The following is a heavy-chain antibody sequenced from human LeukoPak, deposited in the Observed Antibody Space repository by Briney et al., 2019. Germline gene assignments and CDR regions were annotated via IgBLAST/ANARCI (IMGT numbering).Heavy chain of an antibody. V-gene: IGHV4-59*08. J-gene: IGHJ4*02. Sequence: PSETLSLTCTVSGGSISSYYWSWIRQPPGKGLEWIGYIYYSGSTNYNPSLKSRVTIFVDTSKNQISLKLSSVTATDTAVYYCARHASSSTIDYWGQGTLVTVSS. CDR2: IYYSGST. CDR3: ARHASSSTIDY. D-gene: IGHD6-13*01. CDR1: GGSISSYY.